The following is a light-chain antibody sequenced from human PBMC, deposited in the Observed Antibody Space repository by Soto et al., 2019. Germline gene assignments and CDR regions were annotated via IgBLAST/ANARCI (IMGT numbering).Light chain of an antibody. J-gene: IGLJ1*01. CDR3: SSKTSSRTDV. CDR2: EVS. Sequence: QSALTQPASVSGSPGQSITISCTGTSSDVGGYNYVSWYQQYPGKAPKLMIREVSYRPSGVSNRFSGSKSGNTASLTISGLQAEDEADYYCSSKTSSRTDVFGTGTKLTVL. V-gene: IGLV2-14*01. CDR1: SSDVGGYNY.